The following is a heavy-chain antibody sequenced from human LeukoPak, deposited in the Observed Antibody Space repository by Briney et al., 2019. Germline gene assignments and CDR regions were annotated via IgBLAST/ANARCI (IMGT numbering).Heavy chain of an antibody. Sequence: PGGPLRLSCAASGFTFSNYAMHWVRQAPGKGLEWVAVIAYDGSIKYYADSVKGRFTISRDNSKNALYLQMNSLRAEDTAVYYCAKGYQLSSGWYEPHFDYWGQGTLVTVSS. CDR2: IAYDGSIK. CDR3: AKGYQLSSGWYEPHFDY. V-gene: IGHV3-30*04. J-gene: IGHJ4*02. D-gene: IGHD6-19*01. CDR1: GFTFSNYA.